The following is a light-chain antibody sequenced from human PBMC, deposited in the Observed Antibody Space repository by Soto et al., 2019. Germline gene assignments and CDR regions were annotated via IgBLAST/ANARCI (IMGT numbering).Light chain of an antibody. J-gene: IGKJ4*01. CDR3: QQVKTYPRT. V-gene: IGKV3-20*01. CDR2: GAS. CDR1: QSVSNNY. Sequence: EIVLTQSPGTLSLSPGERATLSCRASQSVSNNYLAWYQQKPGQAPRRLIYGASSRATGIPDRFSGSGSGTDFTLTISRLEPEDFATYYCQQVKTYPRTFGGGTKVEIK.